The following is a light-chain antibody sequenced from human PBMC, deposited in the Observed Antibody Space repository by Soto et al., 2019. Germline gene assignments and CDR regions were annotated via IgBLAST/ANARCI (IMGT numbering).Light chain of an antibody. J-gene: IGKJ2*01. CDR1: QDISRY. CDR2: AAS. Sequence: DIQLTQSPSFLSASVGDRVTITCRASQDISRYLAWYQQKAGKAPKLLIYAASTLQKGVPSRFSGSGSGTEFTLTISSLQPDDFATYYCQQYNNWPPRTFGQGTKLEIK. V-gene: IGKV1-9*01. CDR3: QQYNNWPPRT.